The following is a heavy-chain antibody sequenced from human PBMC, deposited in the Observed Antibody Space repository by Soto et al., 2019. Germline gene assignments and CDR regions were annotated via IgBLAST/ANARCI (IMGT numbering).Heavy chain of an antibody. Sequence: QVQLVESGGGVVQPGRSLRLSCAASGFTFRTYAMHWVRQAPGKGLEWVAIISYDGSNEHYADSVEGRFTISRDNSKNTLYLQMNSLRPEDTAVYYCARPPSLYYGGNYHSFDSWGQGTLVTVSS. J-gene: IGHJ4*02. CDR2: ISYDGSNE. CDR1: GFTFRTYA. CDR3: ARPPSLYYGGNYHSFDS. D-gene: IGHD4-17*01. V-gene: IGHV3-30-3*01.